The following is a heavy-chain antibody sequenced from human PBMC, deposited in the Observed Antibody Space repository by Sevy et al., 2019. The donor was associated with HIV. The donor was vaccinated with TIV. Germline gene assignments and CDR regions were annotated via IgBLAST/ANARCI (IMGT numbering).Heavy chain of an antibody. CDR3: ASVGSRFDY. V-gene: IGHV3-30-3*01. CDR1: AFTFSSYA. CDR2: ISYDGSNK. Sequence: GGSLRLSCAASAFTFSSYAMHWVRQAPGKGLEWVAVISYDGSNKYYADSVKGRFTISRDNSKNTLYLQMNSLRAEDTAVYYCASVGSRFDYWGQGTLVTVSS. J-gene: IGHJ4*02.